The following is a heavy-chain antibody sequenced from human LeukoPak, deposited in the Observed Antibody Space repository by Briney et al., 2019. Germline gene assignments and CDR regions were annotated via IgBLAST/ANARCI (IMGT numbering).Heavy chain of an antibody. CDR3: AKDISGWYGSFAFDI. D-gene: IGHD6-19*01. CDR1: GFTSSSYA. J-gene: IGHJ3*02. V-gene: IGHV3-23*01. CDR2: ISGSGGST. Sequence: GGSLRLSCAASGFTSSSYAMSWVRQAPGKGLEWVSAISGSGGSTYYADSVKGRFTISRDNSKNTLYLQMNSLRAEDTAVYYCAKDISGWYGSFAFDIWGQGTMVTVSS.